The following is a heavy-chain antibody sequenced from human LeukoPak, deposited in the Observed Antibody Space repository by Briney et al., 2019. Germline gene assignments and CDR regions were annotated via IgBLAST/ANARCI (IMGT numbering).Heavy chain of an antibody. V-gene: IGHV3-48*03. J-gene: IGHJ6*02. CDR2: ISSSGSTI. D-gene: IGHD1-1*01. CDR3: AAATTVDYYGMDV. CDR1: GFTFSSYE. Sequence: GGCLRLSCAASGFTFSSYEMNWVRQAPGKGLEWASYISSSGSTIYYADSVKGRFTISRDNAKNSLYLQMNSLRAEDTAVYYCAAATTVDYYGMDVWGQGTTVTVSS.